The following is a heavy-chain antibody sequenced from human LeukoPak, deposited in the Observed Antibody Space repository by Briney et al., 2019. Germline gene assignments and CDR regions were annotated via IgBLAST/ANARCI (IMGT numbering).Heavy chain of an antibody. V-gene: IGHV3-7*01. Sequence: GGSLRFSCAASGFTFSSYWMSWVRQAPGKGLEWVANIKQDGSEKYYVDSVKGRFTISRDSAKNSLYLQMNSLRAEDTAVYYCARDAIAAAGPYYYYYYYMDVWGKGTTVTVSS. CDR3: ARDAIAAAGPYYYYYYYMDV. D-gene: IGHD6-13*01. J-gene: IGHJ6*03. CDR1: GFTFSSYW. CDR2: IKQDGSEK.